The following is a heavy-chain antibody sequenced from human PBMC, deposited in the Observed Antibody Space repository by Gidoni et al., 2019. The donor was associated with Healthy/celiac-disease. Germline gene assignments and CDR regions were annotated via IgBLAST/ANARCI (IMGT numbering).Heavy chain of an antibody. CDR1: GYTFTGYY. CDR2: INPNSGGT. D-gene: IGHD2-8*02. CDR3: AREWFFRDSSVLVVDSNYYGMDV. Sequence: QVQLVQSGAEVKKPGASVKVSCKASGYTFTGYYMHWVRQAPGQGLEWMGWINPNSGGTNYAQKFQGWVTMTRDTSISTAYMELSRLRSDDTAVYYCAREWFFRDSSVLVVDSNYYGMDVWGQGTTVTVSS. J-gene: IGHJ6*02. V-gene: IGHV1-2*04.